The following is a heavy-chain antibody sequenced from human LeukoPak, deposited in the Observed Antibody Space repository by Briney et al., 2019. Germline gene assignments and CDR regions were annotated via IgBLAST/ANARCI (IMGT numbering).Heavy chain of an antibody. V-gene: IGHV3-53*01. Sequence: GGSLRLSCAASGFIVSNNYMNWVRQAPGKGLEWVPVFYRDGGIYYADSVKGRFTISRDNSKNTLYLQMNSLRAEDTAVYYCASTRYGPYYWGQGTLVTVSS. CDR1: GFIVSNNY. J-gene: IGHJ4*02. CDR2: FYRDGGI. CDR3: ASTRYGPYY. D-gene: IGHD4-17*01.